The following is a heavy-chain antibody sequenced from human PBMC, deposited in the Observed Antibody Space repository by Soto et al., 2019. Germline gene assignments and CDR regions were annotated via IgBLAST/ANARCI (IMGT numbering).Heavy chain of an antibody. D-gene: IGHD6-13*01. J-gene: IGHJ6*02. V-gene: IGHV3-48*02. CDR1: GFTFSSYS. Sequence: EVQLVESGGGLVQPGGSLRLSCAASGFTFSSYSMNWVRQAPGKGLEWVSYISSSSSTIYYADSVKGRFTISRDNAKNSLYLQMNSLRDEDTVVYYCARVGMGSSWLRDYYYGMDVWGQGTTVTVSS. CDR3: ARVGMGSSWLRDYYYGMDV. CDR2: ISSSSSTI.